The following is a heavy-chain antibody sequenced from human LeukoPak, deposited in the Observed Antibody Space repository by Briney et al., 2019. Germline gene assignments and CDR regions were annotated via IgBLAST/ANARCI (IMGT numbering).Heavy chain of an antibody. J-gene: IGHJ4*02. D-gene: IGHD5-12*01. CDR2: ISWNSGSI. V-gene: IGHV3-9*01. Sequence: GGSLRLSCAASGFTFDDYAMPWVRQAPGKGLARVSGISWNSGSIGYADSVKGRFTISRDNAKNSLYLQMNSLRAEDTAVYYCARDSGYDWFAFDYWGQGTLVTVSS. CDR1: GFTFDDYA. CDR3: ARDSGYDWFAFDY.